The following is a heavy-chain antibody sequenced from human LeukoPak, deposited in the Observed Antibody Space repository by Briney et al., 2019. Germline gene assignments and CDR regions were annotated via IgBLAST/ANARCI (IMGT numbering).Heavy chain of an antibody. V-gene: IGHV4-34*01. J-gene: IGHJ4*02. CDR3: ARAYSSSWYFSY. D-gene: IGHD6-13*01. Sequence: SETLSLTCAVYGGSFSGYYWSWIRQPPGKGLEWIGEINHSGSTNYNPSLKSRVTISVDTSKNQFSLKLGSVIAADTAVYYCARAYSSSWYFSYWGQGTLVTVSS. CDR2: INHSGST. CDR1: GGSFSGYY.